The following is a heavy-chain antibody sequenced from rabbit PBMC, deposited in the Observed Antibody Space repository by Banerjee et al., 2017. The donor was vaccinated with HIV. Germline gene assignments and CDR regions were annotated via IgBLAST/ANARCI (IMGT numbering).Heavy chain of an antibody. V-gene: IGHV1S45*01. CDR3: ARDLGSSNAYAFKF. CDR1: GFSFSGSYW. D-gene: IGHD1-1*01. CDR2: IYAGSGGST. Sequence: QEQLEESGGGLVQPEGSLTLTCTASGFSFSGSYWICWVRQAPGKGLEWIACIYAGSGGSTYYASWAKGRFTISKTSSTTVTLQMTSLTAADTATYFCARDLGSSNAYAFKFWGPGTLVTVS. J-gene: IGHJ6*01.